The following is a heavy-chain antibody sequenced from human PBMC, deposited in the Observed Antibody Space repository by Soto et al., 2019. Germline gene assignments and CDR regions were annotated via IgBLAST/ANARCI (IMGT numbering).Heavy chain of an antibody. J-gene: IGHJ4*02. CDR2: ISAYNGNT. CDR1: GYTFTSYG. Sequence: EASVKVSCKASGYTFTSYGISWVRQAPGQGLEWMGWISAYNGNTNYAQKLQGRVTMTTDTSTSTAYMELRSLRSDDTAVYYCASSIAVAGNTYYFDYWGQGTLVTVSS. CDR3: ASSIAVAGNTYYFDY. D-gene: IGHD6-19*01. V-gene: IGHV1-18*01.